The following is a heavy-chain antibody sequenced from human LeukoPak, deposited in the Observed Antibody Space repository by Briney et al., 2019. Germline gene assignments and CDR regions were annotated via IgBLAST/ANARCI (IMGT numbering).Heavy chain of an antibody. D-gene: IGHD3-16*01. J-gene: IGHJ4*02. CDR2: INPSGDST. Sequence: ASMKVSCKASGFRFSSYYMHWVRQAPGEGLEWMGIINPSGDSTSYTQKFHGRVTMTRDTSTTTVYMELSSLTSDDTAVYYCARAPGMTHFAWDKWGQGTLVTVSS. CDR3: ARAPGMTHFAWDK. V-gene: IGHV1-46*01. CDR1: GFRFSSYY.